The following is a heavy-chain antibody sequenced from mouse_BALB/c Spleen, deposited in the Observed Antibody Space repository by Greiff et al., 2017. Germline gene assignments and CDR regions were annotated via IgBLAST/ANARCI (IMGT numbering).Heavy chain of an antibody. CDR3: ARWGYDYDGYAMDY. J-gene: IGHJ4*01. V-gene: IGHV14-3*02. Sequence: EVKLMESGAELVKPGASVKLSCTASGFTIKDNYMHWVKQRPEQGLEWIGRIDPANGNTKYDPKFQGKATITADTSSNTAYLQLSSLTSEDTAVYYCARWGYDYDGYAMDYWGQGTSVTVSS. CDR1: GFTIKDNY. CDR2: IDPANGNT. D-gene: IGHD2-4*01.